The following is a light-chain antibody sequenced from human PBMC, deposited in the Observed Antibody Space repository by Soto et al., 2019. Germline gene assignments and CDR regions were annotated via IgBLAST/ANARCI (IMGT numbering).Light chain of an antibody. CDR2: DAS. V-gene: IGKV3D-20*01. CDR1: QSVSSSY. CDR3: QQYGSSPQYT. J-gene: IGKJ2*01. Sequence: EIVLTQSPATLSLSPGERATLSCGARQSVSSSYLAWYQQKPGLAPRLLIYDASSRATGIPDRFSGSGSGTDFTLTISRLEPEDFAVYYCQQYGSSPQYTFGQGTKLEIK.